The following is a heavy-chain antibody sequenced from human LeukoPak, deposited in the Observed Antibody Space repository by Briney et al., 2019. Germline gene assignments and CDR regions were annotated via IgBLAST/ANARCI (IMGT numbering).Heavy chain of an antibody. CDR2: MNPNSGNT. V-gene: IGHV1-8*01. D-gene: IGHD6-13*01. J-gene: IGHJ6*02. CDR3: ARGNSWSPLYYDYYYGMDV. Sequence: GASVKVSCKASGYTFTSYDINWVRQATGQGLEWMGWMNPNSGNTGYAQKFQGRVTMTRNTSISTAYMELSSLRSEDTAVYYCARGNSWSPLYYDYYYGMDVWGQGTTVTVSS. CDR1: GYTFTSYD.